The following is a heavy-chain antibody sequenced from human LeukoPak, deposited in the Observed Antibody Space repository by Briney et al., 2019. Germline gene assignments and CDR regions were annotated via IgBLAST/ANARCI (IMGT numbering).Heavy chain of an antibody. CDR3: ARDMGVCGGDCFDY. V-gene: IGHV3-53*01. J-gene: IGHJ4*02. CDR2: IYSGGST. CDR1: GFTVSSSY. Sequence: GGSLRLSCAASGFTVSSSYMSWVRQAPGKGLEWVSVIYSGGSTYYADSVKGRFTISRDNSKNTLYLQMNSLRAEDTAVYYCARDMGVCGGDCFDYWGQGTLVTVSS. D-gene: IGHD2-21*01.